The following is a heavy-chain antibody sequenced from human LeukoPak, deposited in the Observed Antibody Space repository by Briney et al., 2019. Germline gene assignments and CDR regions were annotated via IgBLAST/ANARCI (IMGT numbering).Heavy chain of an antibody. J-gene: IGHJ4*02. CDR1: GFSFRDDY. CDR3: AKAKYCSAGTCYFDY. V-gene: IGHV3-11*05. Sequence: GGSLRLSCAASGFSFRDDYMSWIRQAPGKGLEWLSYISISSTYTKYADSVKGRFTISRDNAKSSLYLQMSSLRAEDTAVYYCAKAKYCSAGTCYFDYWGQGTLVTVSS. D-gene: IGHD2-15*01. CDR2: ISISSTYT.